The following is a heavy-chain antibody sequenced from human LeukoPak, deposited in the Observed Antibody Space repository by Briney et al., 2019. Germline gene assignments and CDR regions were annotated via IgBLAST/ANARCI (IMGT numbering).Heavy chain of an antibody. D-gene: IGHD2-2*01. J-gene: IGHJ4*02. CDR1: GYTSTGYY. CDR3: ARDLGGPAAQDDY. CDR2: INPNSGVT. V-gene: IGHV1-2*02. Sequence: GASVKVSCKASGYTSTGYYMHWVRQAPGQGLEWMGWINPNSGVTNYAQKFQGRVTMTRDTSISTAYMELSRLRSDDTAVYYCARDLGGPAAQDDYWGQGTLVTVSS.